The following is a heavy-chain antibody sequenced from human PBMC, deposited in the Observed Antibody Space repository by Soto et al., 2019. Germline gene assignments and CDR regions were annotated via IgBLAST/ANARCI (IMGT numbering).Heavy chain of an antibody. CDR2: IYYSGST. CDR3: AREPSI. J-gene: IGHJ4*02. V-gene: IGHV4-31*03. Sequence: PSETLSLTCTVSGGSISSGGYYWTWIRQHPEKGLECIGYIYYSGSTYYNPSLKIRVTISVDTSKNQFSLKLSSVAAADTAVYYCAREPSIWGQGTLVTVSS. CDR1: GGSISSGGYY.